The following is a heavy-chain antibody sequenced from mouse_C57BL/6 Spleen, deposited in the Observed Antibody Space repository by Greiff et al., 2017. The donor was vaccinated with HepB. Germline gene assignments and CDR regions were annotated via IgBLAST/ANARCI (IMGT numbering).Heavy chain of an antibody. CDR3: AKKLFYAMDY. J-gene: IGHJ4*01. Sequence: EVKLMDSGGGLVKPGGSLKLSCAASGFTFSSYTMSWVRQTPEKRLEWVATISGGGGNTYYPDSVKGRFTISRDNAKNTLYLQMSSLRSEDTALYYCAKKLFYAMDYWGQGTSVTVSS. CDR1: GFTFSSYT. V-gene: IGHV5-9*01. CDR2: ISGGGGNT.